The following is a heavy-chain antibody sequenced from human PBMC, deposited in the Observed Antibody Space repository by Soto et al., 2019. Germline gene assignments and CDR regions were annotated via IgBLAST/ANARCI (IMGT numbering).Heavy chain of an antibody. CDR1: GFTFSSYE. Sequence: EVQLVESGGGLVQPGGSLRLSCAASGFTFSSYEMNWVRQAPGKGLEWVSYISSSGNTIYYADTVKGRFTLSRDNAKKSLYLQMNSLRADDTALYYCAREANDAFDPWGQGTLVTVSS. CDR3: AREANDAFDP. D-gene: IGHD1-1*01. V-gene: IGHV3-48*03. CDR2: ISSSGNTI. J-gene: IGHJ5*02.